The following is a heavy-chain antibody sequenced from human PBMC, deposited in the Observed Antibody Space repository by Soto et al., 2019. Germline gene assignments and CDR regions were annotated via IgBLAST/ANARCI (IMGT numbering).Heavy chain of an antibody. D-gene: IGHD6-19*01. Sequence: QVHLQESGPGLVKPSETLSLTCTVSGGSIGGYYWNWIRQPPGKGLEWLGYIYFSGSTHYNPSLKTRLTISVDTSKKQFSLNLRSVTAADTAVYYCARQEAVAGTPFASWGQGTRVSVSS. CDR2: IYFSGST. CDR1: GGSIGGYY. V-gene: IGHV4-59*01. J-gene: IGHJ4*02. CDR3: ARQEAVAGTPFAS.